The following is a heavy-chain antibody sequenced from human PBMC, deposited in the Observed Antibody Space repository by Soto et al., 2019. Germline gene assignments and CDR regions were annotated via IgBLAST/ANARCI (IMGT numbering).Heavy chain of an antibody. CDR2: INPNSGGT. V-gene: IGHV1-2*04. CDR3: ARDYRVGTGFVP. Sequence: QVQLVQSGAEVKKPGASVKVSCKASGYTFTGYYMHWVRQAPGQVLEWMGWINPNSGGTNYAQTFQGWVTMTRDTSISTAYMELSRLRSDDTAVYYCARDYRVGTGFVPWGQGPMVTVSS. D-gene: IGHD1-26*01. J-gene: IGHJ5*02. CDR1: GYTFTGYY.